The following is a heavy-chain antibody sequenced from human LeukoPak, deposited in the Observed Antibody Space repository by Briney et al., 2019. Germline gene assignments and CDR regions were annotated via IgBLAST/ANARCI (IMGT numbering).Heavy chain of an antibody. CDR3: AKEGYYDIHLGMDV. D-gene: IGHD3-22*01. CDR2: IGTAGDT. CDR1: GFTFSSYD. Sequence: PGGSLRLSCAASGFTFSSYDMHWVRQATGKGLEWVSAIGTAGDTYYPGSVKGRFTISRENAKNSLYLQMNSLRAEDTAVYYCAKEGYYDIHLGMDVWGQGTTVTVSS. V-gene: IGHV3-13*01. J-gene: IGHJ6*02.